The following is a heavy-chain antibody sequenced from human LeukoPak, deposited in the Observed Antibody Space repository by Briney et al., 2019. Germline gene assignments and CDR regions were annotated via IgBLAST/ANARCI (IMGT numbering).Heavy chain of an antibody. CDR1: GGSFSGYY. Sequence: SETLSLTCAVYGGSFSGYYWSWIRQPPGKGLEWIGEINHSGSTNYNPSLKSRVTISVDTSKNQFSLKLSSVTAADTAVYYCARGQDGGIEGDYWGQGTLVTVSS. D-gene: IGHD4-23*01. V-gene: IGHV4-34*01. CDR2: INHSGST. J-gene: IGHJ4*02. CDR3: ARGQDGGIEGDY.